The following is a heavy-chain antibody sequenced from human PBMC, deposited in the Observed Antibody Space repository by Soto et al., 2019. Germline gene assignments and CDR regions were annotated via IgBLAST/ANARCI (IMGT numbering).Heavy chain of an antibody. CDR2: IIPIFGTA. V-gene: IGHV1-69*13. D-gene: IGHD1-26*01. CDR1: GVTFSSYA. CDR3: AIDIVGATKAYYFDY. J-gene: IGHJ4*02. Sequence: GASVKVSCKACGVTFSSYAISWVRQAPGQGLEWMGGIIPIFGTANYAQKFQGRVTITADESTSTAYMELSSLRSEDTAVYYCAIDIVGATKAYYFDYWGQGTLVTVSS.